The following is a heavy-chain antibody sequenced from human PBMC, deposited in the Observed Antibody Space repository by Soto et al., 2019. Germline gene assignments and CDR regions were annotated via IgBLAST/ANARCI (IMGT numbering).Heavy chain of an antibody. V-gene: IGHV3-33*01. CDR1: GFTFGNHY. J-gene: IGHJ4*02. Sequence: PGGSLRLSCEASGFTFGNHYMHWVRQAPGKGLEWVAVVWFDGSIQYYADSVKGRFTISRDNSKSTLYLQMNSLRAEDTAVYYCARDDEKLIHSFDCCGQGTQVTVSS. CDR2: VWFDGSIQ. CDR3: ARDDEKLIHSFDC. D-gene: IGHD5-18*01.